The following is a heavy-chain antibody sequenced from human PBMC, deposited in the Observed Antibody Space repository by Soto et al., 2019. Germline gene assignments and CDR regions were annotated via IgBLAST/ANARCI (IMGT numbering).Heavy chain of an antibody. CDR1: GGSISSYF. Sequence: PSETLSLTCTVSGGSISSYFWSWIRQPLGRGLEWIGHIHYSGSTNYNPSLKSRVTISVDTSKNQVSLKLSSVTAADTAMYFCARQVSSAWPPYYYDMDVWGQGTTVTVSS. J-gene: IGHJ6*02. CDR2: IHYSGST. V-gene: IGHV4-59*08. D-gene: IGHD6-25*01. CDR3: ARQVSSAWPPYYYDMDV.